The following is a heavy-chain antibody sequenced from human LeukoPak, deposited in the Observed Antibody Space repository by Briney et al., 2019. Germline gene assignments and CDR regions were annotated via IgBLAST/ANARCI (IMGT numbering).Heavy chain of an antibody. Sequence: PSQTLSLTSTVSGGSISSGDYYWSWIRQPPGKGLEWIVYIYYSGSTYYNPSLKSRVTISVDTSKNQFSLKLSSVTAADTAVYYCARGHPRTYYYDSSGYHPADAFDIWGQGTMVTVSS. CDR1: GGSISSGDYY. J-gene: IGHJ3*02. V-gene: IGHV4-30-4*01. CDR2: IYYSGST. CDR3: ARGHPRTYYYDSSGYHPADAFDI. D-gene: IGHD3-22*01.